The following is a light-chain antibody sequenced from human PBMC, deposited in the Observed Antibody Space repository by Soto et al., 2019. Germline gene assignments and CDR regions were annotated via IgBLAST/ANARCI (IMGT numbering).Light chain of an antibody. Sequence: DIQMTQSPSSVSASVGDRVTITCRASQGISTWLAWYQQKPGRAPKLLIYAASSLQSGVSSRFSGSGSGTDFTLTISRLQHEDFETYYCQQANIFPYPFGQGTKLEIK. CDR1: QGISTW. J-gene: IGKJ2*01. CDR2: AAS. CDR3: QQANIFPYP. V-gene: IGKV1-12*01.